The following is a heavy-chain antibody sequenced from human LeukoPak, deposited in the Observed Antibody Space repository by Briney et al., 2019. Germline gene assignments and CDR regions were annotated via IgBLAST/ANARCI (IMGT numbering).Heavy chain of an antibody. D-gene: IGHD4-11*01. CDR1: GGTFSNYA. CDR3: ATTVTPGHSDY. CDR2: IIPILTVA. Sequence: SVKVSCKASGGTFSNYAISWVRQAPGQGLERMGRIIPILTVANYAQNFQGRVTITADKSTSAAYMELSSLRSEDTAVYYCATTVTPGHSDYWGQGILVTVSS. J-gene: IGHJ4*02. V-gene: IGHV1-69*04.